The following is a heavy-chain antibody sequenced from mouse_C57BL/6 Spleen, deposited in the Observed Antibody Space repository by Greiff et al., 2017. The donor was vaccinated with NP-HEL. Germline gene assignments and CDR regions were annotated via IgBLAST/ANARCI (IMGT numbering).Heavy chain of an antibody. Sequence: QVQLQQPGAELVKPGASVKVSCKASGYTFTSYWMHWVKQRPGQGLEWIGRIHPSDSATNYNQKFKGKATLTVDKSSSTAYMQLSSLTSEDSAVYYCASHYYGSSYWYFDVWGTGTTVTVSS. CDR2: IHPSDSAT. D-gene: IGHD1-1*01. V-gene: IGHV1-74*01. J-gene: IGHJ1*03. CDR1: GYTFTSYW. CDR3: ASHYYGSSYWYFDV.